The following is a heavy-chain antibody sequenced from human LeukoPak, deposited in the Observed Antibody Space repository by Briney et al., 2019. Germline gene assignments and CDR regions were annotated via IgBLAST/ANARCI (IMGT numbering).Heavy chain of an antibody. D-gene: IGHD1-20*01. Sequence: PGGSLRLSCAASGFTFSDYCMSWIRQAPGKGLEWVSCISSSGSTLNHADSVKGRITISRDNAKNSLYLQMNSLRAEDTAVYYCARRRYNWNAIDYWGQGTLVTVSS. CDR3: ARRRYNWNAIDY. CDR2: ISSSGSTL. CDR1: GFTFSDYC. J-gene: IGHJ4*02. V-gene: IGHV3-11*01.